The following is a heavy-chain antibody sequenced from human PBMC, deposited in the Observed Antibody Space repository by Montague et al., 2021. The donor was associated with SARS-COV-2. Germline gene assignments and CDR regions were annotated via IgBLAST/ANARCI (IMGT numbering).Heavy chain of an antibody. V-gene: IGHV4-39*07. J-gene: IGHJ6*02. Sequence: SETLSLTCTVSDGSISSSSYYWGWIRQPPGKGLEWIGSIYYTGSTYYNPSLKSRVTVSVDTSKNQFSLKLSSVTAADTAVYYCARDTRIAMLVMVTRYGLDVWGQGTTVTVSS. D-gene: IGHD3-22*01. CDR1: DGSISSSSYY. CDR3: ARDTRIAMLVMVTRYGLDV. CDR2: IYYTGST.